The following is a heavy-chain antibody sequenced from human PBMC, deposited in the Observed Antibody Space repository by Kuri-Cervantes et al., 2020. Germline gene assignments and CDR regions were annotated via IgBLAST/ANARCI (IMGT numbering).Heavy chain of an antibody. Sequence: ASVKVSCKASGYTFTGYYMHWVRQAPGQGLEWMGWINPNSGGTNYAQKFQGRVTMTRDTSISTAYMELSRLRSDDTAVYYCATIYGYSGYVGFDYWGQGTLVTVSS. J-gene: IGHJ4*02. V-gene: IGHV1-2*02. CDR2: INPNSGGT. CDR1: GYTFTGYY. CDR3: ATIYGYSGYVGFDY. D-gene: IGHD5-12*01.